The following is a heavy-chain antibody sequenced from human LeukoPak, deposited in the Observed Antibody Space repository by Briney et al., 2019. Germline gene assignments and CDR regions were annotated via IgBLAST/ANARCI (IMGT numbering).Heavy chain of an antibody. CDR2: MYYSGST. D-gene: IGHD3-22*01. CDR1: GGSISSGDYY. J-gene: IGHJ5*02. Sequence: SETLSLTCPVSGGSISSGDYYWSWIRQPPGKGLEWIAYMYYSGSTYYNPSLKSRVTMSADTSKNQLSLKLSSVTAADTAVYYCARPHYYDSRIDPCGQGILVTVSP. CDR3: ARPHYYDSRIDP. V-gene: IGHV4-30-4*01.